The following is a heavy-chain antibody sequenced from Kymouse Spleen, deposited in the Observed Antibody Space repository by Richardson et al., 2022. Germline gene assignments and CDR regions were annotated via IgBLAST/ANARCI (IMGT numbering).Heavy chain of an antibody. V-gene: IGHV3-30*18. CDR1: GFTFSSYG. Sequence: QVQLVESGGGVVQPGRSLRLSCAASGFTFSSYGMHWVRQAPGKGLEWVAVISYDGSNKYYADSVKGRFTISRDNSKNTLYLQMNSLRAEDTAVYYCAKDLWELGGYYGMDVWGQGTTVTVSS. CDR2: ISYDGSNK. D-gene: IGHD1-26*01. J-gene: IGHJ6*02. CDR3: AKDLWELGGYYGMDV.